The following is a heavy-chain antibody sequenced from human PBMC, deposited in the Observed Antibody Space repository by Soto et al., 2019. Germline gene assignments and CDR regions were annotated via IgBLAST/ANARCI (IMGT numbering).Heavy chain of an antibody. CDR1: GYNFATYW. CDR2: IYPGNSDA. CDR3: ARHGFYGDYASNYFDP. Sequence: PGESLKLSCKGSGYNFATYWIAWVRQMPGKGLEYMGIIYPGNSDARYSPSFQGQVTFSADKSISTAYLHWSSLKASDTAMYYCARHGFYGDYASNYFDPWGQGTLVTVSS. V-gene: IGHV5-51*01. J-gene: IGHJ5*02. D-gene: IGHD4-17*01.